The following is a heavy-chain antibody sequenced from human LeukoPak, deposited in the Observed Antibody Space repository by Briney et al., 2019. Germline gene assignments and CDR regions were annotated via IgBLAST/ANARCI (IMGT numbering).Heavy chain of an antibody. J-gene: IGHJ2*01. CDR2: ISYDGTNK. D-gene: IGHD6-13*01. CDR1: GFSNYA. CDR3: AKHEGQQLVNWYFDH. Sequence: GGSLRLSCAASGFSNYAMNWVRQAPGKGLEWVARISYDGTNKYYADSVKGRFTISRDNSKNTLYLQMNSLRAEDTAVYYCAKHEGQQLVNWYFDHWGRGTLVTVSS. V-gene: IGHV3-30*04.